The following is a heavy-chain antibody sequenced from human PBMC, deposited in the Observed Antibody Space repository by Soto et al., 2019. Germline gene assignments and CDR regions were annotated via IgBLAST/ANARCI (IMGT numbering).Heavy chain of an antibody. Sequence: EVQLVESGGGLVQPGGSLRLSCAASGFTVSSNYMSWVRQAPGKGLEWVSVIYSGGSTYYADSVKGRFTISRDNTKNTLYLQMNSLRAVDTAVYYCARDRNPTGMDVWGQGTTVTVSS. J-gene: IGHJ6*02. CDR1: GFTVSSNY. CDR3: ARDRNPTGMDV. V-gene: IGHV3-66*01. D-gene: IGHD1-1*01. CDR2: IYSGGST.